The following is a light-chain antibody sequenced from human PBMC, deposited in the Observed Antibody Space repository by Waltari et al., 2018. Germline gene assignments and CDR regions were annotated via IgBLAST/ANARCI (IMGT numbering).Light chain of an antibody. V-gene: IGLV1-44*01. Sequence: QSVLTQPPSASGTPGQSILISCSGSSSNIGDNTVTWYQQVPGTAPKLLIYGTRERPSGVCNRLSGSKSGTSASLAISALQPEDEADYYCAAWDDSLNGPVFGTGTKVTVL. CDR2: GTR. CDR3: AAWDDSLNGPV. CDR1: SSNIGDNT. J-gene: IGLJ1*01.